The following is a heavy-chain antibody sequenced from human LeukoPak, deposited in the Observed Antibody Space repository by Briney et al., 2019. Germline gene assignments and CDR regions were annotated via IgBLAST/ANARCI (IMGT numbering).Heavy chain of an antibody. CDR1: GFTFSRYV. V-gene: IGHV3-30*18. Sequence: GRSLRLSCAASGFTFSRYVMHWVRQAPGKGLEWVAIISYDGNNKNYADSVKGRFTISRDNSKNTLYLQMDSLRAEDTAVYYCAKVAPYDIHALDIWGQGTMVTVSS. J-gene: IGHJ3*02. D-gene: IGHD3-9*01. CDR3: AKVAPYDIHALDI. CDR2: ISYDGNNK.